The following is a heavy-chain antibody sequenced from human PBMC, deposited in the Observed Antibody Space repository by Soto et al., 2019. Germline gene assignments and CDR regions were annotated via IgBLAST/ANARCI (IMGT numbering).Heavy chain of an antibody. Sequence: QVQLQESGPGLVKPSQTLSLTCTVSGGSISSGGYYWSWIRQHPGKGLEWIGYIYYSGSTYYNPSLKSRVTISVDTSKNQFSLKLSSVTAADTAVYYCASTSNYYYGSGSYTYNYYYYYGMDVWGQGTTVTVSS. J-gene: IGHJ6*02. CDR3: ASTSNYYYGSGSYTYNYYYYYGMDV. CDR1: GGSISSGGYY. V-gene: IGHV4-31*03. CDR2: IYYSGST. D-gene: IGHD3-10*01.